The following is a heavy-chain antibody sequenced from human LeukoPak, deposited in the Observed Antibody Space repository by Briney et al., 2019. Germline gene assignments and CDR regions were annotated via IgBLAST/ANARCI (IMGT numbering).Heavy chain of an antibody. CDR3: ARAVRFTIFGVVKEYYFDY. CDR1: GFTFSSYR. CDR2: IKQDGSEK. Sequence: GGSLRLSCAASGFTFSSYRMSWVRQAPGKGLEWVANIKQDGSEKYYVDSVKGRFTISRDNAKNSLYLQMNSLRAEDTAVYYCARAVRFTIFGVVKEYYFDYWGQGTLVTVSS. V-gene: IGHV3-7*01. D-gene: IGHD3-3*01. J-gene: IGHJ4*02.